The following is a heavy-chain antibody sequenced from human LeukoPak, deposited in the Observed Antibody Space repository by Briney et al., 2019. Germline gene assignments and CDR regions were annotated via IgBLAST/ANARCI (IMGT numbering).Heavy chain of an antibody. CDR3: ASQRYNWNPDHDAFDI. D-gene: IGHD1-20*01. J-gene: IGHJ3*02. CDR2: ISWNSGSI. CDR1: GFTFDDYA. Sequence: PGRSLRLSCAASGFTFDDYAMHWVRQAPGKGLEWVSGISWNSGSIGYADSVKGRFTISRDNAKNSLYLQMNSLRAEDTAVYYCASQRYNWNPDHDAFDIWGQGTMVTVSS. V-gene: IGHV3-9*01.